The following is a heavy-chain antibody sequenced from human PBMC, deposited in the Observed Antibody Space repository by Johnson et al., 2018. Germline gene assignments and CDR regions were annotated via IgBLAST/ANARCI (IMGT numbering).Heavy chain of an antibody. D-gene: IGHD3-3*01. J-gene: IGHJ4*02. V-gene: IGHV3-15*01. CDR2: ITRQTDGGTA. CDR1: GFTFSNAW. Sequence: VQLLEAGGGLVKPGGSLRLSCSASGFTFSNAWLSWVRQAPGRGLEWVGRITRQTDGGTADYAATVKGRSPIPRDDSKNTLYLQMNSLKTEDTAAYYCPTSYYYDVWSGYYKDFDFWGQGTLVTVSS. CDR3: PTSYYYDVWSGYYKDFDF.